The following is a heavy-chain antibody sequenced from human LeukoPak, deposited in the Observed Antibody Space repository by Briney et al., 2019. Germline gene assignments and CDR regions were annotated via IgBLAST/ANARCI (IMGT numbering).Heavy chain of an antibody. CDR2: ISGSGGST. J-gene: IGHJ4*02. CDR3: ATTPAAKGKFLFDS. D-gene: IGHD5-18*01. Sequence: TGGSLRLSCAASGFTFSSYAMSWVRQAPGKGLEWVSAISGSGGSTYYADSVKGRFTISRDNSKNTLYLQMNSLRAEDTAVYYCATTPAAKGKFLFDSWGQGTLVTVFS. CDR1: GFTFSSYA. V-gene: IGHV3-23*01.